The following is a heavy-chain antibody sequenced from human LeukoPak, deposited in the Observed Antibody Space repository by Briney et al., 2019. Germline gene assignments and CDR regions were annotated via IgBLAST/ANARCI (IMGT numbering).Heavy chain of an antibody. J-gene: IGHJ5*02. CDR2: IIPIFGTA. CDR3: ARVGATYSGDP. D-gene: IGHD1-26*01. Sequence: ASVKVSCKASGGTFSSYAISWVRQAPGQGLEWMGGIIPIFGTANYAQKFQGRVTITAGESTSTAYMELSRLRSDDTAVYYCARVGATYSGDPWGQGTLVTVSS. CDR1: GGTFSSYA. V-gene: IGHV1-69*13.